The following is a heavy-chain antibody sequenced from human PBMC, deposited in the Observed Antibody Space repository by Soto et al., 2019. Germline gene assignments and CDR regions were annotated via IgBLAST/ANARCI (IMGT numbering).Heavy chain of an antibody. CDR3: AIYEGSGSYMSDY. V-gene: IGHV1-46*01. CDR1: GYTFTSYY. J-gene: IGHJ4*02. CDR2: INPSGGST. D-gene: IGHD3-10*01. Sequence: QVQLVQSGAEVKKPGASVKVSCKASGYTFTSYYMHWVRQAPGQGLEWMGIINPSGGSTSYAQKIQDRVTMTRDTSTSTVYMELSSLRSEDTAVYYCAIYEGSGSYMSDYWGQGTLVTVSS.